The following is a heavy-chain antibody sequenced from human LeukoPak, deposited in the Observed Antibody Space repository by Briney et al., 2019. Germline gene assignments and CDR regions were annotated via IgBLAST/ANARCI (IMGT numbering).Heavy chain of an antibody. CDR3: VRVRGAVAATPLEFDY. J-gene: IGHJ4*02. CDR2: TNPDGSST. V-gene: IGHV3-74*01. CDR1: GFTFSRYW. D-gene: IGHD6-19*01. Sequence: GGSLRLSCAASGFTFSRYWMHWVRQAPGKGLLWVSRTNPDGSSTSYADSVKGRFTISRDNAKNTLYLQMNSLRPVDTAVYYCVRVRGAVAATPLEFDYWGQGSLVTVSS.